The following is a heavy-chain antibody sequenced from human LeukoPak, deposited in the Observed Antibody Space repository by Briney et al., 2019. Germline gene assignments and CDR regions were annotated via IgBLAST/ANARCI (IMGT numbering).Heavy chain of an antibody. CDR2: INPNSGGT. CDR1: GYTFTGYY. J-gene: IGHJ4*02. V-gene: IGHV1-2*02. D-gene: IGHD1-26*01. CDR3: ARVRWELLRPFDY. Sequence: GASVKVSCKASGYTFTGYYMHWVRQAPGQGLEWMGWINPNSGGTNYAQRFQGRVTMTRDTSISTAYMELSRLSSDDTAVYYCARVRWELLRPFDYRGQGTLVTVSS.